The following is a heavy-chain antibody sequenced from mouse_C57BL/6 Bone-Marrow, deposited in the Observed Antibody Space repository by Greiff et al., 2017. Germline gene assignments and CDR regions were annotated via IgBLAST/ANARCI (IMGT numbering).Heavy chain of an antibody. D-gene: IGHD1-1*01. CDR2: IYPGSGST. J-gene: IGHJ1*03. CDR1: GYTFTSYW. CDR3: TRPDDSSCWYFDV. V-gene: IGHV1-55*01. Sequence: QVQLQQPGAELVKPGASVKLSCKASGYTFTSYWIPWVKQRPGQGLEWIGDIYPGSGSTNYNEKFKSKATLTVDTSSSTAYMQLSSLTSEDSAVYIGTRPDDSSCWYFDVWGTGTTVTVSS.